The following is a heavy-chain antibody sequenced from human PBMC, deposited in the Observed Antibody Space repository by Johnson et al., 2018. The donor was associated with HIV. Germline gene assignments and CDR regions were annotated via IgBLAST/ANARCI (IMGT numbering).Heavy chain of an antibody. V-gene: IGHV3-30-3*01. D-gene: IGHD1-26*01. J-gene: IGHJ3*02. CDR1: GFTFSSYA. CDR3: ARDLGVGGTVPRSVAFDI. CDR2: ISYDGSNK. Sequence: QVQLVESGGGVVQPGRSLRLSCAASGFTFSSYAMHWVRQAPGKGLEWVAVISYDGSNKYYADSVKGRFTISRDKAKNSLYLQMNSLRAEDTALYYCARDLGVGGTVPRSVAFDIWGQGTMVTVSS.